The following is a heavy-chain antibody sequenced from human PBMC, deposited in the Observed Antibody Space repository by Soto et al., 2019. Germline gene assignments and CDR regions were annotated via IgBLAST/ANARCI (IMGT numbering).Heavy chain of an antibody. CDR3: GRPGYSGYEFDY. CDR2: IYPADSDT. J-gene: IGHJ4*02. CDR1: GYSFTNFW. V-gene: IGHV5-51*01. Sequence: GESLKISCKAFGYSFTNFWIGWVRQMPGKGLEWMGVIYPADSDTRYSPSFQGQVTISADKSISTAYLQWSSLKASDTATYYCGRPGYSGYEFDYWGQGTLVTVSS. D-gene: IGHD5-12*01.